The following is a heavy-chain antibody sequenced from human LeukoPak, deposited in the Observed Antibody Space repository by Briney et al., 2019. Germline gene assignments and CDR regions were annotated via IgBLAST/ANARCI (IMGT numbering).Heavy chain of an antibody. CDR3: ARDQRYCSSSSCPWEPFDY. D-gene: IGHD2-2*01. CDR1: GFTFSSYW. Sequence: GGSLRLSCAASGFTFSSYWMSWVRQAPGKGLEWVANVKQDGSEKYYVDSVKGRFTISRDNAKNSLYLQMNSLRAEDTAVYYCARDQRYCSSSSCPWEPFDYWGQGTLVTVSS. V-gene: IGHV3-7*05. CDR2: VKQDGSEK. J-gene: IGHJ4*02.